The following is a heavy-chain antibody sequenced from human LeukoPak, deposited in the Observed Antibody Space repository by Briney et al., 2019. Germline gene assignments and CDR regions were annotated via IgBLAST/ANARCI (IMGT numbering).Heavy chain of an antibody. J-gene: IGHJ4*02. CDR2: INHSGST. Sequence: SETLSLTCAVYGGSFSGYYWSWIRQPPGKGLEWIGEINHSGSTNYNPSLKSRVTISVDTSKNQFSLKLSSVTAADTAVYYCARVPAGVDCSGGSCYFDYWGQGTLVTVSS. V-gene: IGHV4-34*01. CDR3: ARVPAGVDCSGGSCYFDY. CDR1: GGSFSGYY. D-gene: IGHD2-15*01.